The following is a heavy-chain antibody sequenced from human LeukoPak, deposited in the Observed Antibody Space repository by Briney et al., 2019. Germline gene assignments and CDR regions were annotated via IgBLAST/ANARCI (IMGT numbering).Heavy chain of an antibody. CDR1: GFTFSSHA. CDR3: VKPGYSYGYYFDY. D-gene: IGHD5-18*01. V-gene: IGHV3-64D*06. J-gene: IGHJ4*02. CDR2: ISSNGGST. Sequence: GGSLRLSCSASGFTFSSHAMHWVRQAPGKGLEYVSAISSNGGSTYYADSVKGRFTISRDNSKNTLYLQMSSLRAEDTAVYYCVKPGYSYGYYFDYWGQGTLVTVSS.